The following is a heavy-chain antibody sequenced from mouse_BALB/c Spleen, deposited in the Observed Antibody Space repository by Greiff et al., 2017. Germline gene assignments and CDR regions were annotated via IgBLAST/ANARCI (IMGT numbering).Heavy chain of an antibody. CDR2: IWSGGST. J-gene: IGHJ4*01. CDR3: ARNSRRYDGLYYAMDY. CDR1: GFSLTSYG. D-gene: IGHD2-14*01. Sequence: QVQLQQSGPGLVQPSQSLSITCTVPGFSLTSYGVHWVRQSPGKGLEWLGVIWSGGSTDYNAAFISRLSISKDNSKSQVFFKMNSLQANDTAIYYCARNSRRYDGLYYAMDYWGQGTSVTVSS. V-gene: IGHV2-2*02.